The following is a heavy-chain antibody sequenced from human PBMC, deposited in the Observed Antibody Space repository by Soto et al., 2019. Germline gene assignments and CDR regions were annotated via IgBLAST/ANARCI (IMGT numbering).Heavy chain of an antibody. CDR2: IAYDGSNK. V-gene: IGHV3-30-3*01. J-gene: IGHJ5*02. Sequence: QVQLVESGGGVVQPGRSLRLSCAASGFSISRSAMHWVRQAPGKGLEWVAVIAYDGSNKWYADSAKGRFTISRDNSKNTRYLDMSSLRAEDTAIYFCARDLQAGDDNVNWFAPWGQGTLVTVSS. CDR3: ARDLQAGDDNVNWFAP. CDR1: GFSISRSA. D-gene: IGHD1-1*01.